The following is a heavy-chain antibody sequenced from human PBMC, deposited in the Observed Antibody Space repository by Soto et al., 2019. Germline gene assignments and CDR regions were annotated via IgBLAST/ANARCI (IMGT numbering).Heavy chain of an antibody. CDR3: ARDRSTYGGGGTGEVKENWFDP. D-gene: IGHD2-8*01. CDR1: GGSISRYY. CDR2: AYYSGDT. J-gene: IGHJ5*02. Sequence: QVQLQESGPGVVKASETLSLTCSVSGGSISRYYRSWIRQPPGKGLEWIGYAYYSGDTGYNPSLQSRVTMAVDTSKNQVSLKLTSVTAADTAVYYCARDRSTYGGGGTGEVKENWFDPWGQGALVTVSS. V-gene: IGHV4-59*01.